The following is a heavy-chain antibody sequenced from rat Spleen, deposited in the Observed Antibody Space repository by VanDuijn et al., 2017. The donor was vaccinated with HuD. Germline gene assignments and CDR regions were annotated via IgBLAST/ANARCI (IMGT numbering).Heavy chain of an antibody. CDR1: DYSITSSYR. D-gene: IGHD1-1*01. Sequence: MQLQESGPGLVKPSQSLSLTCSVTDYSITSSYRWTWIRKFPGNKLEWMAYINSAGSTVYNPSLTSRISITRDPSRNQFFLHLNSVTTEDTATYYCARARYSGGRLDYWGQGVMVTVSS. CDR3: ARARYSGGRLDY. CDR2: INSAGST. V-gene: IGHV3-3*01. J-gene: IGHJ2*01.